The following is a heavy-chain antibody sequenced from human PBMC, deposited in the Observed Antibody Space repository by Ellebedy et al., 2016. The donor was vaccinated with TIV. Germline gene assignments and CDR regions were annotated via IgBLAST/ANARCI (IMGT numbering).Heavy chain of an antibody. V-gene: IGHV4-59*08. Sequence: MPSETLSLTCTVSGGSISSYYWSWIRQPPGKGLEWIGYIYYSGSTNYNPSLKSRVTISVDTSKNQFSLKLSSVTAADTAVYYCARQAHYYDSSGYYFDWFDPWGQGTLVTVSS. D-gene: IGHD3-22*01. CDR1: GGSISSYY. J-gene: IGHJ5*02. CDR3: ARQAHYYDSSGYYFDWFDP. CDR2: IYYSGST.